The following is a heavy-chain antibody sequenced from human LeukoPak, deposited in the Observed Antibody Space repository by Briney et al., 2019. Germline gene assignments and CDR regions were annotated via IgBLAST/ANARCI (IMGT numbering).Heavy chain of an antibody. Sequence: PSETLSLTCTVSGGSISSYYWSWIRQPPGKGLEWIGYIYYSGSTNYNPSLKSRVTISVDTSKNQFSLKLSSVTAADTAVYYCARVCSSSWFWAFDIWGQGTMVAVSS. V-gene: IGHV4-59*01. J-gene: IGHJ3*02. CDR2: IYYSGST. CDR1: GGSISSYY. D-gene: IGHD6-13*01. CDR3: ARVCSSSWFWAFDI.